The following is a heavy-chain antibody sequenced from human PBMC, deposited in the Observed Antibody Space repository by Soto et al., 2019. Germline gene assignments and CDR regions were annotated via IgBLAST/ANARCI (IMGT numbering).Heavy chain of an antibody. CDR2: INHSGST. CDR1: GGSFSGYY. CDR3: ARGHSPAIFGGVIVTSSDAFDI. J-gene: IGHJ3*02. Sequence: QVQLQQWGAGLLKPSETLSLTCAVYGGSFSGYYWSWIRQPPGKGLEWIGEINHSGSTNYNPSLKSRFTISVETSKNQFSLRLSSVPAADPAVYYCARGHSPAIFGGVIVTSSDAFDIWGQGTMVTVSS. V-gene: IGHV4-34*01. D-gene: IGHD3-16*02.